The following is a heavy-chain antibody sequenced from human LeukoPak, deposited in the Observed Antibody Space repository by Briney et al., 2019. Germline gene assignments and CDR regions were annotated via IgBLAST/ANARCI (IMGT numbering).Heavy chain of an antibody. Sequence: GGSLRLSCAASGFTFSSYSMNWVRQAPGKGLEWVSSISSSSSYIYYADSVKGRFTISRDNAKNSLYLQMNSLRAEDTAVYYCARLLSTGWWKGFVDPWGQGTLVTVSS. CDR3: ARLLSTGWWKGFVDP. V-gene: IGHV3-21*01. J-gene: IGHJ5*02. CDR2: ISSSSSYI. CDR1: GFTFSSYS. D-gene: IGHD2-8*02.